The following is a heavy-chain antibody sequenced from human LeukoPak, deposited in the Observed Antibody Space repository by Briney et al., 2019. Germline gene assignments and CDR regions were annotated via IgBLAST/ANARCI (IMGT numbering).Heavy chain of an antibody. D-gene: IGHD5-18*01. Sequence: SETLSLTCTVSGGSISSGGYYWSWIRQHPGKGLEWIGYIYYSGNTNYNPSLKSRVTISVDTSKNQFSLKLSSVTAADTAVYYCASIYSYGPATLYQAGDYWGQGTLVTVSS. J-gene: IGHJ4*02. CDR2: IYYSGNT. V-gene: IGHV4-31*03. CDR3: ASIYSYGPATLYQAGDY. CDR1: GGSISSGGYY.